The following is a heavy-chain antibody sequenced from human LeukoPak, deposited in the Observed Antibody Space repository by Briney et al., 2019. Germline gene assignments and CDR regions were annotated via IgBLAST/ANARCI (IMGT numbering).Heavy chain of an antibody. V-gene: IGHV4-59*01. Sequence: KPSETLSLTCTVSGGSISSYYWSWIRQPPGKGLEWIGYIYYSGNTNYNPSLKSRVTISVDTSKNQFSLKLNSVTAADTAVYYCARTRETWSRYYFDYWGQGTLATVSS. CDR1: GGSISSYY. CDR2: IYYSGNT. J-gene: IGHJ4*02. CDR3: ARTRETWSRYYFDY. D-gene: IGHD1-26*01.